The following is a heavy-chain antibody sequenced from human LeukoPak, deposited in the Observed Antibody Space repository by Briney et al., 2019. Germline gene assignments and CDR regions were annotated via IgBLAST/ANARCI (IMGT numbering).Heavy chain of an antibody. D-gene: IGHD5-12*01. CDR3: ARDRGDIGGYFDY. J-gene: IGHJ4*02. Sequence: SETLSLTCTVSGGSISSGSYYWSWIRQPAGKGLEWIGRIYTSGSTNYNPSLKSRVTISVDTFKNQFSLKLSSVTAADTAVYYCARDRGDIGGYFDYWGQGTLVTVSS. CDR1: GGSISSGSYY. V-gene: IGHV4-61*02. CDR2: IYTSGST.